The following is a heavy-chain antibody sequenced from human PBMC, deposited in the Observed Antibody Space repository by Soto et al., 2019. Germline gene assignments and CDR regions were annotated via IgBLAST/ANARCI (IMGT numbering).Heavy chain of an antibody. CDR3: ARGTYYGNDGPLSY. D-gene: IGHD4-17*01. J-gene: IGHJ4*02. CDR2: IYYSGST. CDR1: GGSISSSSYY. Sequence: KPSETLSLTCTVSGGSISSSSYYWGWIRQPPGKGLEWIGSIYYSGSTYYNPSLKSRVTISVDTSKNQFSLKLSSVTAADTAVYYCARGTYYGNDGPLSYWGQGTLVTVS. V-gene: IGHV4-39*01.